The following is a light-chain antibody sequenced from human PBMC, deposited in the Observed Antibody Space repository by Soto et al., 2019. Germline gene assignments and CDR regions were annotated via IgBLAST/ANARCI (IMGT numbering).Light chain of an antibody. CDR3: MQALQTPFT. J-gene: IGKJ3*01. CDR2: LCS. CDR1: QSLLHSNGYNY. V-gene: IGKV2-28*01. Sequence: DIVMTQSPLSLPVTPGEPASISCRSSQSLLHSNGYNYLDWYLQKPGQSPQLLIYLCSNPASGVPDRFSGSGSGTDCTLKISRVEAEDVGVYYCMQALQTPFTFGPGTKVDIK.